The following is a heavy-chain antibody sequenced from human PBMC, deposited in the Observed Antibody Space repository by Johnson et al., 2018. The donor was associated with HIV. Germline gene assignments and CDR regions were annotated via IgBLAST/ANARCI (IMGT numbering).Heavy chain of an antibody. CDR1: GFTFSGSA. Sequence: VQLVESGGGLVQPGGSLKLSCAASGFTFSGSAIHWVRQASGKGLEWVGRIRSKGYNYATAYAASVKGRFTISRDDSKNTAYLQMNSLRVEATAVYYCARGLQSLIVVITRGAFNIWGQGTMVTVSS. CDR2: IRSKGYNYAT. CDR3: ARGLQSLIVVITRGAFNI. J-gene: IGHJ3*02. D-gene: IGHD3-22*01. V-gene: IGHV3-73*02.